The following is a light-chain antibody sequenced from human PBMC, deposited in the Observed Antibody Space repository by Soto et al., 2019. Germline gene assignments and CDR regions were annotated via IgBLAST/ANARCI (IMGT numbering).Light chain of an antibody. Sequence: EIVMTQSPATLSVSPGERVTLSCRASEGVGLKLAWYQLKPGLPPRLLFYDASTRATGLPARFSGSEAGTEFTLSISSLQSEDFATYYCQHYSDSPTFGQGTKVEIK. CDR1: EGVGLK. CDR2: DAS. V-gene: IGKV3-15*01. CDR3: QHYSDSPT. J-gene: IGKJ1*01.